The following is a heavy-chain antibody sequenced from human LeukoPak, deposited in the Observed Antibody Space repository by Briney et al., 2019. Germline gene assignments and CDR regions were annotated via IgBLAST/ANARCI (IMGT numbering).Heavy chain of an antibody. Sequence: PGRSLRLSCAASGFTFSSYGMHWVRQAPGKGLEWVAVISYDGSNKYYADSVKGRFTISRDNSKNTLYLQMNSLRAEDTAVYYCAKDLRPLDYGGNEGIDYWGQGTLVTVSS. J-gene: IGHJ4*02. CDR2: ISYDGSNK. CDR1: GFTFSSYG. V-gene: IGHV3-30*18. CDR3: AKDLRPLDYGGNEGIDY. D-gene: IGHD4-23*01.